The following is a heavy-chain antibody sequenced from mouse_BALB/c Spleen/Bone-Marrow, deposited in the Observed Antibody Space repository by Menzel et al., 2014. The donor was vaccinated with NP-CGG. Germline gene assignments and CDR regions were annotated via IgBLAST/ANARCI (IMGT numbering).Heavy chain of an antibody. CDR2: IYPGSGNT. J-gene: IGHJ4*01. CDR3: ARPQIISGRYYAMDY. V-gene: IGHV1-63*01. Sequence: QVQLQQSGAELVRPGTSVKISCKASGYAFTNYWLDWVKQSPGHGLEWIGDIYPGSGNTYFNEKFKGQSTLTADKSSSTAYMQLRSLTSEDSAVYFWARPQIISGRYYAMDYWGQGTSVTVSS. D-gene: IGHD1-2*01. CDR1: GYAFTNYW.